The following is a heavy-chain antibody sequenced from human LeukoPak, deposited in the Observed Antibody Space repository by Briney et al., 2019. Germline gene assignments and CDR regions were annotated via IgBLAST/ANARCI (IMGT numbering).Heavy chain of an antibody. CDR1: GYTFTGYY. V-gene: IGHV1-2*02. J-gene: IGHJ6*03. CDR2: INPNSGGT. Sequence: RASVKVSCKASGYTFTGYYMHWVRQAPGQGLEWMGWINPNSGGTNYAQKFQGRVTMTRDTSISTAYMELSRLRSDDTAVYYCARDLQYDFWSGYYNRYYYYYMDVWGKGTTVTVSS. CDR3: ARDLQYDFWSGYYNRYYYYYMDV. D-gene: IGHD3-3*01.